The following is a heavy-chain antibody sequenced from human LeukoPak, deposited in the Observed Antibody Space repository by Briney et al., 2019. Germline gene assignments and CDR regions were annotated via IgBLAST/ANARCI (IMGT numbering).Heavy chain of an antibody. CDR1: GGSISGYY. V-gene: IGHV4-59*08. CDR2: IYYSGST. CDR3: ARVIVVVTAMENNWFDP. D-gene: IGHD2-21*02. Sequence: SETLSLTCTVSGGSISGYYWSWFRQPPGKGLEWMGYIYYSGSTYYNPSLKSRVTISVDTSKNQFSLKLSSVTAADTAVYYCARVIVVVTAMENNWFDPWGQGTLVTVSS. J-gene: IGHJ5*02.